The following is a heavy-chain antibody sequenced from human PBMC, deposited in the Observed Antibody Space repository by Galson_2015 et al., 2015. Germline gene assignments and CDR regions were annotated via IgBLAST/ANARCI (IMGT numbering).Heavy chain of an antibody. J-gene: IGHJ6*03. D-gene: IGHD3-10*01. V-gene: IGHV1-3*01. Sequence: SVKVSCKASGYTFTSYAMHWVRQAPGQRLEWMGWINAGNGNTKYSQKFQGRVTITRDTSASTAYMELSSLRSEDTAVYYCARDNPFGYGSGSYYKPYMDVWGKGTTVTVSS. CDR3: ARDNPFGYGSGSYYKPYMDV. CDR2: INAGNGNT. CDR1: GYTFTSYA.